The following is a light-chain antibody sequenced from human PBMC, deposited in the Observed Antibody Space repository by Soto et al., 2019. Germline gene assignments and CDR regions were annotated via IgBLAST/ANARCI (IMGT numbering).Light chain of an antibody. V-gene: IGLV1-40*01. CDR3: QSYDSSLSGWV. Sequence: QSVLTQPPSVSGAPGQRVTISCTGSSSNIGAGYDVHWYQQPPRAAPKLLIYGDTNRPSGVPDRFSGSKSGTSASLAITGLQAEDEADYYCQSYDSSLSGWVFGGGTQLTVL. CDR1: SSNIGAGYD. CDR2: GDT. J-gene: IGLJ3*02.